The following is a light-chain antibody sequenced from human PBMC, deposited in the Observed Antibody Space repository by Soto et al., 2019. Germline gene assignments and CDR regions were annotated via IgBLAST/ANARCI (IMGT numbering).Light chain of an antibody. CDR2: AAS. V-gene: IGKV1-27*01. CDR1: QDIRNF. J-gene: IGKJ3*01. CDR3: QKYSSVPV. Sequence: DIQMTQSPASLYASVGDRVTITCRASQDIRNFVAWYQQKPGKDPKLLIYAASTLQSGVPSRFSGSGSGTDFTLPINSPQTEDVATYSCQKYSSVPVFGPGTKVELK.